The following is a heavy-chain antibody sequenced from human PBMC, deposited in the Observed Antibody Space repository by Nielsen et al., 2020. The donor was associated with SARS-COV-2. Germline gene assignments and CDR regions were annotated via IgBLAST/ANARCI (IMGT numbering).Heavy chain of an antibody. J-gene: IGHJ4*02. CDR2: IYYSGST. D-gene: IGHD3-3*01. Sequence: WIRQPPGKGLEWIGYIYYSGSTYYNPSLKSRVTISVDTSKNQFSLKLSSVTAADTAVYYCARGVYYDFWSGYHRGGYYFDYWDQGTLVTVSS. CDR3: ARGVYYDFWSGYHRGGYYFDY. V-gene: IGHV4-31*02.